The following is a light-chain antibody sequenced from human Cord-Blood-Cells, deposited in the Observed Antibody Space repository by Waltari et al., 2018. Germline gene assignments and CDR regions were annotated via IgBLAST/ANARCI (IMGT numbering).Light chain of an antibody. CDR3: QQYNSYSYT. V-gene: IGKV1-5*01. Sequence: DIQMTQSPSTLSASVGDRVTITCRASQSISSWLAWYQQKPWKAPKLLIYDASSLESGVPSRFIGSGSGTEFTLTISSLQPDDFATYYCQQYNSYSYTFGQGTKLEIK. CDR1: QSISSW. J-gene: IGKJ2*01. CDR2: DAS.